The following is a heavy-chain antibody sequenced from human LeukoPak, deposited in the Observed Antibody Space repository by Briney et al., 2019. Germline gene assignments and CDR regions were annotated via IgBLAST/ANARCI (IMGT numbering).Heavy chain of an antibody. CDR3: VRRLTMSHSGGDWFDT. CDR2: VYPLDSDT. D-gene: IGHD4/OR15-4a*01. CDR1: GYNFFSNYW. V-gene: IGHV5-51*01. Sequence: GESLKISCQTSGYNFFSNYWIAWVRQMPGKGLEWMAMVYPLDSDTQYSPSFEGEVTFSADKSTNTAYLQWSSLKASDTAMYYCVRRLTMSHSGGDWFDTWGQGTLVTVSS. J-gene: IGHJ5*02.